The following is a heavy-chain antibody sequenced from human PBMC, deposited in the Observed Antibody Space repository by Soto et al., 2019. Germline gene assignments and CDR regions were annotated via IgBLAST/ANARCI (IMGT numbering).Heavy chain of an antibody. CDR2: IIPIFGTA. D-gene: IGHD6-19*01. CDR3: ARASGWYQPGALYYYGMDV. V-gene: IGHV1-69*01. J-gene: IGHJ6*02. Sequence: QVQLVQSGAEVKKPGSSVKVSCKASGGTFSSYAISWVRQAPGQGLEWMGGIIPIFGTANYAQKFQGRVTITADESTSTAYMELSSLRSEDTAVYYCARASGWYQPGALYYYGMDVWGPGTTVTVSS. CDR1: GGTFSSYA.